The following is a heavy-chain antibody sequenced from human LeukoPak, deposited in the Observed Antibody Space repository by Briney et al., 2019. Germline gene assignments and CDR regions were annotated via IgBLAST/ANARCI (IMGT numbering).Heavy chain of an antibody. CDR3: ARAGNGEYFQH. V-gene: IGHV4-30-4*08. CDR2: IYYSGST. Sequence: SETLYLTCTVSGGSISSGDYYWSWIRQPPGKGLEWIGYIYYSGSTYYDPSLKSRVTISVDTSNNQFSLKLSSVTAADTAVYYCARAGNGEYFQHWGQGTLVSVSS. CDR1: GGSISSGDYY. J-gene: IGHJ1*01.